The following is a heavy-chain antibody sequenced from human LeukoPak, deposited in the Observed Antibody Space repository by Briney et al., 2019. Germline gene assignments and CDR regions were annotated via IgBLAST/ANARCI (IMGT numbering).Heavy chain of an antibody. J-gene: IGHJ4*02. CDR3: ARRSGIAVAGAFDY. Sequence: GGSLRLSCAASGFTFSIHGMNWVRQAPGKGLAWVSGISPSGDTTYYADSVKGRFTVSRGNSKNTLYLQINSLRAEDTAVYYCARRSGIAVAGAFDYWGQGTLVTVSS. V-gene: IGHV3-23*01. CDR1: GFTFSIHG. D-gene: IGHD6-19*01. CDR2: ISPSGDTT.